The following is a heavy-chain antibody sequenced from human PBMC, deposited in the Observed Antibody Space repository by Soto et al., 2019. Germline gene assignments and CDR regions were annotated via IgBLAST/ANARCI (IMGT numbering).Heavy chain of an antibody. Sequence: ASVKVSCKASGYTFTTYFIHWVRQAPGQGFEWMGRINPTGGDTVYAQKFQGRVSVTRDTSTSTVNIELGSLTSKDTAVYYSARGSYASNVFIMDVWGQGSAFTVSS. CDR2: INPTGGDT. D-gene: IGHD3-10*01. J-gene: IGHJ6*02. V-gene: IGHV1-46*01. CDR1: GYTFTTYF. CDR3: ARGSYASNVFIMDV.